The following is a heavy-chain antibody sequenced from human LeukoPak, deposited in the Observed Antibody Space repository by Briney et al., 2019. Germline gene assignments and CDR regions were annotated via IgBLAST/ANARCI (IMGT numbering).Heavy chain of an antibody. J-gene: IGHJ6*03. V-gene: IGHV3-64*01. CDR1: GFTFSSYT. CDR3: ARVRMGATVSDYYYYYMDV. CDR2: IISHGGNT. Sequence: PGGSLRLSCAASGFTFSSYTMRWVRQAPGKGPESVSAIISHGGNTHYTNSVKGRFTNSRDNSKNTLYLQMGSLRADDMAVYYCARVRMGATVSDYYYYYMDVWGKGTTVTVSS. D-gene: IGHD1-26*01.